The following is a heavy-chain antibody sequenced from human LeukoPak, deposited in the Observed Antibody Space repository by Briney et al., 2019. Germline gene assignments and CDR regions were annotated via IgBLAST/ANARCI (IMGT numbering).Heavy chain of an antibody. CDR3: ARERQDTIVHSGAFDI. D-gene: IGHD3-10*01. V-gene: IGHV3-30-3*01. CDR1: GFTFSTYF. CDR2: IASDGSHT. J-gene: IGHJ3*02. Sequence: GRSLRLSCAASGFTFSTYFMHWVRQAPGKGLEWVAVIASDGSHTFYVESVKGRFTISRDNSKNTLYLQMNSLRAEDTAVYFGARERQDTIVHSGAFDIWGQGTMVTVSS.